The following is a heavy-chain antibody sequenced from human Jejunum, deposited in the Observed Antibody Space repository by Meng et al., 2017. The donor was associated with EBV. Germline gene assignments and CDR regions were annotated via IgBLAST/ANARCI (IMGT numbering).Heavy chain of an antibody. CDR1: GGSFSDYY. CDR3: ARLGGYASGTYYPIDP. J-gene: IGHJ5*02. Sequence: QVQLQQWGPVLLKPSETLSLACALYGGSFSDYYWTWIRQPPGKGLEWIGEINHGGGAIYNPSLKSRVTISVDTSKNQFSLKLSSVTAADTAVYYCARLGGYASGTYYPIDPWGQGTLVTVSS. V-gene: IGHV4-34*01. CDR2: INHGGGA. D-gene: IGHD3-10*01.